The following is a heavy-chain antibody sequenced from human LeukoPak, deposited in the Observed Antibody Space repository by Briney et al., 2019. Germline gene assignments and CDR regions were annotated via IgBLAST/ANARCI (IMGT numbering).Heavy chain of an antibody. CDR1: GGSISSSSYY. CDR3: AREEYTEYYYDSSGYYPFDL. CDR2: IYYSGST. Sequence: SETLSLTCTVSGGSISSSSYYWGWIRQPPGKGLEWIGSIYYSGSTYYNPSLKSRVTISVDTSKNQFSLKLSSVTAADTAVYYCAREEYTEYYYDSSGYYPFDLWGRGTLVTVSS. V-gene: IGHV4-39*07. D-gene: IGHD3-22*01. J-gene: IGHJ2*01.